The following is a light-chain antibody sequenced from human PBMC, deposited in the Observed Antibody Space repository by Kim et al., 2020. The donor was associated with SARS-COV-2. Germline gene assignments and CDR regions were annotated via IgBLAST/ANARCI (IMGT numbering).Light chain of an antibody. V-gene: IGLV7-46*01. CDR1: PGAVTSGHK. CDR2: HTT. Sequence: PGETAPLTGGTSPGAVTSGHKPYGVQQKPGQAPRKLSYHTTNRHSGTPARFSGSLLGGKAALTLSGAQPEDEAEYYCLLFYSGAGIFGGGTQLTVL. CDR3: LLFYSGAGI. J-gene: IGLJ2*01.